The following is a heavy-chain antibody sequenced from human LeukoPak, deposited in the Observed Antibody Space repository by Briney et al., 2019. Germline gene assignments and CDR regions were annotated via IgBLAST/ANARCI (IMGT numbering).Heavy chain of an antibody. CDR1: GFTFGSYA. Sequence: GGSLRLSCAASGFTFGSYAMSWVRQAPGKGLEWVSVIYSGGSTYYADSVKARFTISRDNSKNTLYLQMNSLRAEDTAVYYCARDAIAAAGPTTDYWGQGTLVTVSS. J-gene: IGHJ4*02. CDR2: IYSGGST. CDR3: ARDAIAAAGPTTDY. V-gene: IGHV3-66*01. D-gene: IGHD6-13*01.